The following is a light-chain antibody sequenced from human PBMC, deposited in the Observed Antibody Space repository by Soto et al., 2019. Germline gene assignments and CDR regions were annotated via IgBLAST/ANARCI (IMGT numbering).Light chain of an antibody. CDR1: SSNIGNNY. J-gene: IGLJ1*01. V-gene: IGLV1-51*01. CDR2: DNN. Sequence: QSVLTQPPSVSAAPGQKVTISCSGNSSNIGNNYVSWYQQLPGTAPKLLFYDNNKRPSGIPDRFSGSKSGTSATLGISGLQTGDEDAYYGATCASNPSAKDIGAGTKVT. CDR3: ATCASNPSAKD.